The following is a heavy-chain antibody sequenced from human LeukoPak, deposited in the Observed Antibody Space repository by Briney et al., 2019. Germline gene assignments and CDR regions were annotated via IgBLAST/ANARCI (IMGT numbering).Heavy chain of an antibody. D-gene: IGHD2-2*01. Sequence: ASVKVSCKASGYTFTGYYMHWVRQAPGQGLEWMGWINPNSGGTNYAQKFQGRVTMTRDTSISTAYMELSRLRSDDTAVYYCARVKVPATTTPAYFDHSGHGSLVNVSS. CDR2: INPNSGGT. V-gene: IGHV1-2*02. CDR3: ARVKVPATTTPAYFDH. J-gene: IGHJ4*01. CDR1: GYTFTGYY.